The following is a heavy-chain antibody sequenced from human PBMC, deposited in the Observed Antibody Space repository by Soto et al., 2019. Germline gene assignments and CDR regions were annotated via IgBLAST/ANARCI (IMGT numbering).Heavy chain of an antibody. D-gene: IGHD6-13*01. CDR3: ARHRLPTARYSSSPTSFDY. J-gene: IGHJ4*02. CDR2: IYYSGST. CDR1: GGSISSSSYY. Sequence: QLQLQESGPGLVKPSETLSLTCTVSGGSISSSSYYWGWIRQPPGKGLEWIGSIYYSGSTYYNPSLKSRVTISVDTSKNQFSLKLSSVTAADTAVYYCARHRLPTARYSSSPTSFDYWGQGTLVTDSS. V-gene: IGHV4-39*01.